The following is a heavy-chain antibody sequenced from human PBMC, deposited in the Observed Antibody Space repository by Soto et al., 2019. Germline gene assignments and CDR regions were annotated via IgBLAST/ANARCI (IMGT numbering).Heavy chain of an antibody. J-gene: IGHJ4*02. Sequence: GGSLRLSCAASGFTFSSYAMSWVRQAPGKGLEWVSAISGSGGSTYYADSVKGRFTISRDNSKNTLNLQMNSLRAEDTAVYYCANDMKYSSSSVDFDYWGQGTLVTVSS. CDR1: GFTFSSYA. D-gene: IGHD6-6*01. CDR3: ANDMKYSSSSVDFDY. CDR2: ISGSGGST. V-gene: IGHV3-23*01.